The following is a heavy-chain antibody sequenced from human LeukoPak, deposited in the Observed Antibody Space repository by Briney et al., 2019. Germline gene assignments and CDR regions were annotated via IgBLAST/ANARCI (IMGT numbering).Heavy chain of an antibody. D-gene: IGHD6-13*01. V-gene: IGHV4-59*11. J-gene: IGHJ4*02. CDR3: ARDLGSSWYYFDY. CDR1: GGSISSHY. CDR2: IYYSGST. Sequence: SETLSLTCTVSGGSISSHYWSWIRQPPGKGLEWIGYIYYSGSTNYNPSLKSRVTISVDTSKNQFSLKLSSVTAADTAVYYCARDLGSSWYYFDYWGQGTLVTVSS.